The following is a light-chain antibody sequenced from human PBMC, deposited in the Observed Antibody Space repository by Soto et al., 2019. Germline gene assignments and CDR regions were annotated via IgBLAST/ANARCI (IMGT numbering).Light chain of an antibody. V-gene: IGLV9-49*01. CDR1: SDYSNYR. J-gene: IGLJ2*01. Sequence: QAVVTQPPSTSASLGASVTLTCTLSSDYSNYRVDWYQQRPGKGPRFVMRVGTGGIVGSKGDGIPDRFSVLGSGLNWYLTIKNIQEEDESDYHCGADHGSGSNFAVVFGGGTKLTVL. CDR2: VGTGGIVG. CDR3: GADHGSGSNFAVV.